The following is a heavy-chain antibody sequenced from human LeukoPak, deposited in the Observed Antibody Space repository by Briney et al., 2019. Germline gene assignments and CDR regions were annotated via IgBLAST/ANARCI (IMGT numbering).Heavy chain of an antibody. V-gene: IGHV1-69*05. CDR2: IIPIFGTA. CDR3: ARDPGRGSSSGLHYYYYMDV. CDR1: GGTFSSYA. J-gene: IGHJ6*03. Sequence: ASVKVSCKASGGTFSSYAISWVRQAPGQGLEWMGGIIPIFGTANYAQKLQGRVTMTTDTSTSTAYMELRSLRSDDTAVYYCARDPGRGSSSGLHYYYYMDVWGKGTTVTVS. D-gene: IGHD6-6*01.